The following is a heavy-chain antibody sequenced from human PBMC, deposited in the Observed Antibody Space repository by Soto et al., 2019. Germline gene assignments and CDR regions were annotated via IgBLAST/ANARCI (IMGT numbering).Heavy chain of an antibody. V-gene: IGHV4-39*01. D-gene: IGHD5-12*01. CDR3: ARPLLATADYYYGTDV. J-gene: IGHJ6*02. Sequence: LSLTCTVSGGSITTTHNYWAWIRQPPGKGLEWIGSISYTGSTYYNPSLKSRVSISSDTSKDQFSLKLSSMTAADTGVYFCARPLLATADYYYGTDVWGRGTSVTVSS. CDR2: ISYTGST. CDR1: GGSITTTHNY.